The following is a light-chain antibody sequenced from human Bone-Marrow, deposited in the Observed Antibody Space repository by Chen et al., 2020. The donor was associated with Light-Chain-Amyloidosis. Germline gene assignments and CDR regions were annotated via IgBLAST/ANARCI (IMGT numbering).Light chain of an antibody. CDR3: SSYTITNTLV. CDR2: DVT. V-gene: IGLV2-14*01. J-gene: IGLJ1*01. CDR1: SSDVGGDNH. Sequence: QSALTQPASVSGSPGQSITISCTGTSSDVGGDNHVSWYQQHPDKAPKLMIYDVTNRPSWVPDRFSGSKSDNTASLTISGLQTEGEADYFCSSYTITNTLVFGSGTRVTVL.